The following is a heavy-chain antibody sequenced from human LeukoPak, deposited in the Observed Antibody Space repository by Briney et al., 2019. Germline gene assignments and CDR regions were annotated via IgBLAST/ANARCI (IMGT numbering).Heavy chain of an antibody. V-gene: IGHV3-21*04. CDR3: ARKYYDSSAFDAFDI. J-gene: IGHJ3*02. D-gene: IGHD3-22*01. Sequence: GGSLRLSCVGSGLNFNSHTMKWVRQAPGKGLEWVSSISSDSNSIYHADSVKGRFTISRDNSKNTLYLQMNSLRAEDTAVYYCARKYYDSSAFDAFDIWGQGTMVTVSS. CDR2: ISSDSNSI. CDR1: GLNFNSHT.